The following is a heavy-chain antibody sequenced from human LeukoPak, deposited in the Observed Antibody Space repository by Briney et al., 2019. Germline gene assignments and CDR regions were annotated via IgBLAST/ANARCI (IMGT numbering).Heavy chain of an antibody. CDR2: IYTSGST. J-gene: IGHJ3*02. CDR1: GGSISSYY. CDR3: ARGLTIFGVVTHAFDT. Sequence: SETLSLTCTVSGGSISSYYWSWIRQPAGKGLEWIGRIYTSGSTNYNPSLKSRVTMSVDTSKNQFSLKLSSVTAADTAVYYCARGLTIFGVVTHAFDTWGQGTMVTVSS. D-gene: IGHD3-3*01. V-gene: IGHV4-4*07.